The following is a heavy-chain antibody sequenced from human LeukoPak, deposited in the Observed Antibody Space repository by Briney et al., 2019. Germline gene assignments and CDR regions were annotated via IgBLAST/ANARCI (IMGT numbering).Heavy chain of an antibody. J-gene: IGHJ4*02. CDR1: GFTVSSNY. CDR2: IYYSGTT. V-gene: IGHV4-39*01. D-gene: IGHD3-10*01. CDR3: ARHPRSYYGSGELFPFDQ. Sequence: GSLRLSCAASGFTVSSNYMSWIRQPPGKGLEWIGSIYYSGTTYYNPSLKSRVTISVDTSKIQFSLKLSSVTAADTAVYYCARHPRSYYGSGELFPFDQWGQGTLVTVSS.